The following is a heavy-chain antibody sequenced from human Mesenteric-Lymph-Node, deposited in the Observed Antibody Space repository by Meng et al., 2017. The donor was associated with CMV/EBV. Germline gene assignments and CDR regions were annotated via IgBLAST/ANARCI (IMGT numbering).Heavy chain of an antibody. CDR3: ARDGRERSSSCQFDS. CDR1: GFTFSSYW. J-gene: IGHJ4*02. CDR2: INSDGSST. Sequence: GGSLRLSCAASGFTFSSYWMHWVRQAPGKGLVWVSRINSDGSSTSYADSVKGRFTISRDNAKNSLYLQMDSLGAEDTALYYCARDGRERSSSCQFDSWGQGTLVTVSS. D-gene: IGHD6-6*01. V-gene: IGHV3-74*01.